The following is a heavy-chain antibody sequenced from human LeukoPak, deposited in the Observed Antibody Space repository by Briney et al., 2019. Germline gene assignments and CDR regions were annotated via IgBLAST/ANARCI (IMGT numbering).Heavy chain of an antibody. CDR3: ARGSRYFDSSDHFFDY. CDR1: GFTFSVHY. D-gene: IGHD3-9*01. J-gene: IGHJ4*02. V-gene: IGHV3-11*01. CDR2: INTGGDSM. Sequence: PGGSLRLSCAAAGFTFSVHYMSRLRQAPGKGLEWISYINTGGDSMYHADSVKGRFTVSRDNAKNSLFLHMNSLRVEDSAVYYCARGSRYFDSSDHFFDYWGQGTLVIVSS.